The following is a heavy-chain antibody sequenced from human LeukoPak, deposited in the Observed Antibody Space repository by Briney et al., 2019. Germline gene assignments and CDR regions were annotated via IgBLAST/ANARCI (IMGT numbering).Heavy chain of an antibody. CDR2: ITGGGGST. CDR3: ARDERLLSFLK. V-gene: IGHV3-23*01. D-gene: IGHD3-3*01. J-gene: IGHJ4*02. Sequence: GGSLRLSCAASGFTFSNYGLSWVRQAPGKGLEWVSGITGGGGSTYYADSVKGRFTISRDNSKNTLYLQMNSLRAEDTAIYYCARDERLLSFLKWGQGTLVTVSS. CDR1: GFTFSNYG.